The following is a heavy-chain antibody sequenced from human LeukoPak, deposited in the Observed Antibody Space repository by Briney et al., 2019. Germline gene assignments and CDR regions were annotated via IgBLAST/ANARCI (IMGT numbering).Heavy chain of an antibody. J-gene: IGHJ4*02. CDR3: ARGINDRAGDY. Sequence: GGSLRLSCAASGFTFSSYSMNWVRLAPGKGLEWVSSISSSSSYIYYADSVKGGFTISRDNAKNSLYLQMNSLRAEDTAVYYCARGINDRAGDYWGQGTLVTVSS. V-gene: IGHV3-21*01. CDR2: ISSSSSYI. D-gene: IGHD3-22*01. CDR1: GFTFSSYS.